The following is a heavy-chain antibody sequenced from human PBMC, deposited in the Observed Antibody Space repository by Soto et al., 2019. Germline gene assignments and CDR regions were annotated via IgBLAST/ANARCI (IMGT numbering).Heavy chain of an antibody. V-gene: IGHV3-23*01. Sequence: EVQLLESGGGLVQPGGSLRPSFAGSGFPFSSYAMSWVRQAPGKGLEWGSASSGSGGSTYYADPVKGRFTISRDNSKNTLYLQMNSLRAEDTAVYYCAKDGENDDFWSGALDNWFDPWGQGTLVTVSS. CDR3: AKDGENDDFWSGALDNWFDP. D-gene: IGHD3-3*01. J-gene: IGHJ5*02. CDR2: SSGSGGST. CDR1: GFPFSSYA.